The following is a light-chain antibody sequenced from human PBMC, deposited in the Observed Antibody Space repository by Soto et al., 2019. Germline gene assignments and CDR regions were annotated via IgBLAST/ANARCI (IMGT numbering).Light chain of an antibody. J-gene: IGLJ1*01. CDR1: SSDVGGYNY. V-gene: IGLV2-14*01. Sequence: QSALTQPASVSGSPGQSITISCTGTSSDVGGYNYVSWYQQHPGKAPKLMIYDVSNRPSGVSNRFSGSKSGNTASLTISGLQAEDEADYYCSSYTSSSTLYAFGTGIKLTVL. CDR2: DVS. CDR3: SSYTSSSTLYA.